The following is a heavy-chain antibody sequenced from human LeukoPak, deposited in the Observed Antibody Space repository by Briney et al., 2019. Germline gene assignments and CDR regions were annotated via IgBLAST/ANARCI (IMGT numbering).Heavy chain of an antibody. CDR1: GGSISSYY. V-gene: IGHV4-59*01. CDR3: ARTPAGRTYYYYGMDV. D-gene: IGHD6-13*01. CDR2: IYYSGST. Sequence: SETLSLTCTVSGGSISSYYWSWIRQPPGKGLEWIGYIYYSGSTNYNPSLKSRVTISVDTSKNQFSLKLGSVTAADTAVYYCARTPAGRTYYYYGMDVWGQGTTVTVSS. J-gene: IGHJ6*02.